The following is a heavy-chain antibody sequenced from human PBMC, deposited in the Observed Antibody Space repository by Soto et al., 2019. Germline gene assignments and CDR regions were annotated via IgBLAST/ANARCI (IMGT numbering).Heavy chain of an antibody. J-gene: IGHJ4*02. CDR1: GYNFHSYG. D-gene: IGHD3-3*01. V-gene: IGHV1-18*01. CDR2: ISAYNGET. Sequence: QVQLVQSGAEVKKPGASVKVSCKASGYNFHSYGITWVRQAPGQGLEWLGWISAYNGETHSGQMLQGRVSLTIDISTSTDYKERRSLRSDDTAVYYCARDLEESGDVWTGVGLYWGQGTRVTVSS. CDR3: ARDLEESGDVWTGVGLY.